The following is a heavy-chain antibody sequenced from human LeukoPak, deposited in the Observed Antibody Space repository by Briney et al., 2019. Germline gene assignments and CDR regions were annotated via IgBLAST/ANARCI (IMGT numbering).Heavy chain of an antibody. D-gene: IGHD5-24*01. J-gene: IGHJ5*02. CDR2: INPNGGST. CDR1: GYTFTDYY. CDR3: AKDAENGSGWFDP. Sequence: ASVKVSCKTSGYTFTDYYIHWVRQAPGQGPEWMGWINPNGGSTNYAQKFQGWVTMTMDTSITTVYMELSRLKSDDTAVYYCAKDAENGSGWFDPWGQGTLVTVSS. V-gene: IGHV1-2*04.